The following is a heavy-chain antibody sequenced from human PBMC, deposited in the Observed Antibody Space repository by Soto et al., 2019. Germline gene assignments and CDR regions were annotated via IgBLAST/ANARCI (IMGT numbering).Heavy chain of an antibody. V-gene: IGHV3-30*18. Sequence: GGSLRLSCAASGFTFSTYAMYWVRQAPGKGLEWVAVISFDGSNKFYADSVRGRFTISRDNSKNTLYLQMNSLRAEDTAVYYCAKDPLYSSGWYFDYWGQGTLVTVSS. CDR3: AKDPLYSSGWYFDY. J-gene: IGHJ4*02. CDR2: ISFDGSNK. CDR1: GFTFSTYA. D-gene: IGHD6-19*01.